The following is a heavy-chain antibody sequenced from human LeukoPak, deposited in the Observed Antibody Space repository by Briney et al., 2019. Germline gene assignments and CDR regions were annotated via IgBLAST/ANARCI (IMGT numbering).Heavy chain of an antibody. CDR3: AKSFYDSSGYPPDGGAFDI. V-gene: IGHV3-30*18. CDR1: EFTFSSYG. CDR2: ISYDGSNK. J-gene: IGHJ3*02. Sequence: QPGGSLRLSCAASEFTFSSYGMHWVRQAPGKGLEWVAVISYDGSNKYYADSVKGRFTISRDNSKNTLYLQMNSLRAEDTAVYYCAKSFYDSSGYPPDGGAFDIWGQGTMVTVSS. D-gene: IGHD3-22*01.